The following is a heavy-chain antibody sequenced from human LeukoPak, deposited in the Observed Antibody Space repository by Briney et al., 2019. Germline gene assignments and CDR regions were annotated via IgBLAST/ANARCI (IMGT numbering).Heavy chain of an antibody. D-gene: IGHD6-6*01. CDR3: ARQADDSSSSLVYFDY. CDR2: IYYSGTT. CDR1: GGSISSHY. Sequence: SETLSLTCAVPGGSISSHYWSSIRQPPGKGLEWIGFIYYSGTTKYNPSLKSRVTISADTSKNQFSLKLSSVTAADSAVYYCARQADDSSSSLVYFDYWGQGTLVTVSS. J-gene: IGHJ4*02. V-gene: IGHV4-59*08.